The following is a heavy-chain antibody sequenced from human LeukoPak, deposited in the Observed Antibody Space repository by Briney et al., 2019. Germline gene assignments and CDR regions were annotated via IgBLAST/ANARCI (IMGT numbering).Heavy chain of an antibody. CDR1: GFTFSSYW. D-gene: IGHD3-3*01. CDR3: ARDGQAAHYDFWSGYYTQYYYYMDV. V-gene: IGHV3-7*01. CDR2: IKQDGSEK. J-gene: IGHJ6*03. Sequence: PGGSLRLSCAASGFTFSSYWMSWVRQAPGKVPEWVANIKQDGSEKYYVDSVKGLFTISRDNANNSLYLQMNSLRAEDPAVYYCARDGQAAHYDFWSGYYTQYYYYMDVWGKGTTVTVSS.